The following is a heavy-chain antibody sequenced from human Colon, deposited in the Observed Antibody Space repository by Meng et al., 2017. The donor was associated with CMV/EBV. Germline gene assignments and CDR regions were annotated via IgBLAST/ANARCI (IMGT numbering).Heavy chain of an antibody. J-gene: IGHJ1*01. CDR2: ISAYTGDT. CDR1: GYTFTNYG. Sequence: QVQLWQSGAEVKKPGASVKVSCKASGYTFTNYGISWVRQAPGQGLEWMGWISAYTGDTYYAQKFQGRVTMTTDTSTSTAYMELRSLRSDDTAVYYCVRESQSGSYIYLQHWGQGTLVTASS. V-gene: IGHV1-18*01. D-gene: IGHD1-26*01. CDR3: VRESQSGSYIYLQH.